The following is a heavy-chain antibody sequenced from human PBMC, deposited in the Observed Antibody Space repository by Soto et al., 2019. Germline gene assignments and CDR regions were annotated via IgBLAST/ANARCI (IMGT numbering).Heavy chain of an antibody. Sequence: GGSLRLSCAASGITFSGSAMHWVRQASGKGLEWVGRIRSKANSYATAYAASVKGRFTISRDDSKNTAYLQMNSLKTEDTAVYYCTSGPFYDSSGYLGCDAFDIWGQGTMVTVSS. D-gene: IGHD3-22*01. V-gene: IGHV3-73*01. CDR1: GITFSGSA. CDR2: IRSKANSYAT. J-gene: IGHJ3*02. CDR3: TSGPFYDSSGYLGCDAFDI.